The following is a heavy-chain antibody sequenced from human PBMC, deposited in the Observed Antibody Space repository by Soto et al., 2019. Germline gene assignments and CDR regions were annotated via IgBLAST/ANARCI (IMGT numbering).Heavy chain of an antibody. CDR2: IYYSGST. V-gene: IGHV4-39*01. Sequence: SETLSLTCTVSGGSISSSSYYWGWIRQPPGKGLEWIGSIYYSGSTYYNPSLKSRVTISVDTSKNQFSLKLRPVTAADTAVYYCARHPPRGNSGWSFDYWGQGTLVTVSS. D-gene: IGHD6-19*01. CDR1: GGSISSSSYY. J-gene: IGHJ4*02. CDR3: ARHPPRGNSGWSFDY.